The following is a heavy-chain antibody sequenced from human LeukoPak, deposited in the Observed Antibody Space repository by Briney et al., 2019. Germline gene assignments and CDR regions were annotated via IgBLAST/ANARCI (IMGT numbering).Heavy chain of an antibody. CDR1: GGSISSSSYY. V-gene: IGHV4-39*01. D-gene: IGHD6-19*01. Sequence: PSETLSLTCTVSGGSISSSSYYWGWIRQPPGKGLEWIGSIYYSGSTYYNPSLKSRVTISVDTSKNQFSLKLSSVTAADTAVYYCARGRASGYWGQGTLVTVSS. CDR2: IYYSGST. J-gene: IGHJ4*02. CDR3: ARGRASGY.